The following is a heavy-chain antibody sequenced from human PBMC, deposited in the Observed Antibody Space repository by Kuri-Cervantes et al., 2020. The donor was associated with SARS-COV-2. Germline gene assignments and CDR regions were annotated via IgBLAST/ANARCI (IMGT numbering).Heavy chain of an antibody. J-gene: IGHJ6*02. CDR1: GFTFSNYA. CDR3: TQLDYYGMDV. Sequence: GESLKISCAASGFTFSNYAMSWVRQAPGKGLEWVSAISGSGGNTYYADSVKGRFTISRDNSKNTLYLQMNSLRAEDTAVYYCTQLDYYGMDVWGQGTTVTVSS. CDR2: ISGSGGNT. V-gene: IGHV3-23*01.